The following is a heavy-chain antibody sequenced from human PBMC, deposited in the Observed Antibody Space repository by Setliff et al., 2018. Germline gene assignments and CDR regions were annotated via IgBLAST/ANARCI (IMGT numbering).Heavy chain of an antibody. CDR3: AGGDFDIVVVVAADHNWFDP. CDR1: GGSISSSSYY. V-gene: IGHV4-39*07. Sequence: PSETLSLTCTVSGGSISSSSYYWGWIRQPPGKGLEWIGSIYYSGSTYYNPSLKSRVTISVDTSKNQFSLKLSSVTAADTAVYYCAGGDFDIVVVVAADHNWFDPWGQGTLVTVSS. J-gene: IGHJ5*02. CDR2: IYYSGST. D-gene: IGHD2-15*01.